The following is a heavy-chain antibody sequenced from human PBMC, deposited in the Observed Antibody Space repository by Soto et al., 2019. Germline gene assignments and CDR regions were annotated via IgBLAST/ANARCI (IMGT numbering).Heavy chain of an antibody. V-gene: IGHV3-30*18. CDR1: GFTFSTYD. CDR2: ISYDGSNK. D-gene: IGHD5-18*01. CDR3: EKETFSSGSRYFDY. Sequence: QVQLVESGGGVVQPGRSLRLSCAASGFTFSTYDMHWVRQAPGKGLVWVAVISYDGSNKYYADSVKGRFTISIDKSKNTLVLQMNSLRAEDTAVYYCEKETFSSGSRYFDYGGQGTLVTVSS. J-gene: IGHJ4*02.